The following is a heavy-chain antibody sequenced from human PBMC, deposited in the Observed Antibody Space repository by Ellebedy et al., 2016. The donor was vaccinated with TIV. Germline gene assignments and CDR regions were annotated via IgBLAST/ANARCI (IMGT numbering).Heavy chain of an antibody. J-gene: IGHJ4*02. CDR3: ARIGSYSVRD. CDR2: ISYSGAT. V-gene: IGHV4-59*01. D-gene: IGHD2-15*01. Sequence: SETLSLXXTVSGGSISSYYWSWIRQFPGKGLEWIGYISYSGATNYNPSLRGRVTISLDTSKNQFSLKVTSVTATDTAEYYCARIGSYSVRDWGQGTLVTVSS. CDR1: GGSISSYY.